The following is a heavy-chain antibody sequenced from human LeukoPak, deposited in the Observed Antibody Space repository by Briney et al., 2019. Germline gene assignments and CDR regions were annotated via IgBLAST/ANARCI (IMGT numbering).Heavy chain of an antibody. V-gene: IGHV3-23*01. CDR2: ISGSGGST. CDR3: AKAPYDSSGYPTL. CDR1: GFTFSSYA. J-gene: IGHJ4*02. Sequence: GGSLRLPCAASGFTFSSYAMSWVRQAPGKGLEWVSAISGSGGSTYYADSVKGRFTISRDNSKNTLYLQMNSLRAEDTAVYYCAKAPYDSSGYPTLGGQGTLVTVSS. D-gene: IGHD3-22*01.